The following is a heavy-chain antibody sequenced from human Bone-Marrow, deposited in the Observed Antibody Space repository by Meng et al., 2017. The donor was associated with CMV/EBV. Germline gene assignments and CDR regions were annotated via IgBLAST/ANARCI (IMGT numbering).Heavy chain of an antibody. CDR1: GFTFTQYP. CDR3: ARREWQLHQNGMDV. J-gene: IGHJ6*02. V-gene: IGHV3-48*03. D-gene: IGHD2-15*01. Sequence: GESLKISCAASGFTFTQYPMNWVRQPPGKGLEWVSYISSSGSTIYYADSVKGRFTISRDNAKSSLSLQMNSLRAEDTAVYYCARREWQLHQNGMDVWGQWTTVTVSS. CDR2: ISSSGSTI.